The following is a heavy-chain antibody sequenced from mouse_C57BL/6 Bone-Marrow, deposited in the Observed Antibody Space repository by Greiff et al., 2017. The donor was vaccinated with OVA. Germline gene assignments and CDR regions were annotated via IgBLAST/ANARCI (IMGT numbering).Heavy chain of an antibody. D-gene: IGHD2-5*01. CDR2: IYPSDSET. V-gene: IGHV1-61*01. Sequence: VQLQQPGAELVRPGSSVKLSCKASGYTFTSYWMDWVKQRPGQGLEWIGNIYPSDSETHYNQKFKDKATLTVDKSSSTAYMQLSSLTSEDSAVYYCAIYSIFAYWGQGTLVTVSA. CDR1: GYTFTSYW. J-gene: IGHJ3*01. CDR3: AIYSIFAY.